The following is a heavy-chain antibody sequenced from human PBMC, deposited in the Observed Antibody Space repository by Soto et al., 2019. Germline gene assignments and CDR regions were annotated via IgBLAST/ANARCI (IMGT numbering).Heavy chain of an antibody. V-gene: IGHV5-51*01. D-gene: IGHD1-1*01. CDR2: IYPGDSDT. Sequence: GESLKISCNGSGYNFTSYWICWVRQMPGKGLEWMGIIYPGDSDTRYSPSFQGQVTISADKSISTAYLQWSSLKASDTAMYYCARHSRTTGTTTPYAMDVWGQGTTVTVSS. CDR1: GYNFTSYW. J-gene: IGHJ6*02. CDR3: ARHSRTTGTTTPYAMDV.